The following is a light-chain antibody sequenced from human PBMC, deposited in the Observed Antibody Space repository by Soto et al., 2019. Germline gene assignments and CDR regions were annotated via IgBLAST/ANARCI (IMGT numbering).Light chain of an antibody. CDR3: ASYAGSRTYV. V-gene: IGLV2-23*02. J-gene: IGLJ1*01. CDR1: SDIGNYNL. CDR2: EVT. Sequence: ALTQPASVSGSPGQSVTISCSGSDIGNYNLVSWYQHLPGRAPKLLIFEVTMRPSGISDRFSGSKSASTASLTISGLQAEDEGDYYCASYAGSRTYVFGSGTKVTVL.